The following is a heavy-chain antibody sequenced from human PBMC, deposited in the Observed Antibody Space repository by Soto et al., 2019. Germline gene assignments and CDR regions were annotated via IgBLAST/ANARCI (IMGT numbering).Heavy chain of an antibody. Sequence: PGGSLRLSCTASGFTFSDYWIHWVRQAPGKGLVWVSRIYSDGTSTIYADSAKGRFTISRDNAKNTLYLQMNSLRAEDTAVYYCARDSHYNMDAWGQGTTVTVSS. CDR1: GFTFSDYW. CDR2: IYSDGTST. V-gene: IGHV3-74*01. CDR3: ARDSHYNMDA. J-gene: IGHJ6*03.